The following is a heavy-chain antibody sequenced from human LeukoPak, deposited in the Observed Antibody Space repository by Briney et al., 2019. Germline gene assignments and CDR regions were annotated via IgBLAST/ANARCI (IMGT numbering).Heavy chain of an antibody. CDR2: ISYDGSKK. V-gene: IGHV3-30*18. Sequence: PGGSLRLSCAASGFTFSGYGMHWVRKAPGKGLEWVAVISYDGSKKYYADSVKGRFTISRDNFKNTVYLQMNSLRTEDTAIYYCAKDLTNLWDGGRRFDYWGQGTLVTVSS. J-gene: IGHJ4*02. CDR1: GFTFSGYG. D-gene: IGHD3-16*01. CDR3: AKDLTNLWDGGRRFDY.